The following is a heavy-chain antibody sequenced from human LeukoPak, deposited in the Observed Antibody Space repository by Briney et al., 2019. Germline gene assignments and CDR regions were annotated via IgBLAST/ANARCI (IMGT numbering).Heavy chain of an antibody. Sequence: SETLSLTCAVYGGSFSGFYWSWIRQPPGKGLEWIGEINHSGSTNYNPSLKSRVTISVDTSKNQFSLKLSSVTAADTAVYYCAKDLPPGVRGGFDYWGQGTLVTVSS. CDR2: INHSGST. J-gene: IGHJ4*02. V-gene: IGHV4-34*01. CDR1: GGSFSGFY. CDR3: AKDLPPGVRGGFDY. D-gene: IGHD3-10*01.